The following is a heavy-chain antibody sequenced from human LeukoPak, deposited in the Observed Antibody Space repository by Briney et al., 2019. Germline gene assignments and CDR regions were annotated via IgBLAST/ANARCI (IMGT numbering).Heavy chain of an antibody. CDR2: IYHSGST. CDR1: GGSISSNHYY. Sequence: PSQTLSLTCTVSGGSISSNHYYWTWIRQPPGKGLEWIGYIYHSGSTYYNPSLKSRVTISVDTSKNQFSLKPSSVTAADTAVYYCASWLNNQLLSYFDYWGQGTLVTVSS. D-gene: IGHD2-2*01. J-gene: IGHJ4*02. CDR3: ASWLNNQLLSYFDY. V-gene: IGHV4-30-2*02.